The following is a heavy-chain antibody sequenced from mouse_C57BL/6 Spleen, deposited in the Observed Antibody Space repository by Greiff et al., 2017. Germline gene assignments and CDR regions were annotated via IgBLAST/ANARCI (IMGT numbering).Heavy chain of an antibody. CDR1: GYAFTNYL. J-gene: IGHJ2*01. CDR3: ARWGVTRYYFDY. Sequence: QVQLKQSGAELVRPGTSVKVSCKASGYAFTNYLIEWVKQRPGQGLEWIGVINPGSGGTYHNEKFKGKATLTADKSSSTAYMQLSSLTSEDSAVYFCARWGVTRYYFDYWGQGTTLTVSS. V-gene: IGHV1-54*01. D-gene: IGHD2-2*01. CDR2: INPGSGGT.